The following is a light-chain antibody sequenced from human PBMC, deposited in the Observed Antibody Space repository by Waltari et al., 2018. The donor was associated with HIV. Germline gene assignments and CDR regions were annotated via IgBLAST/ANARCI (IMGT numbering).Light chain of an antibody. V-gene: IGLV2-14*01. CDR1: VVDGGPELY. CDR3: SSYSTITSLYV. J-gene: IGLJ1*01. Sequence: QSALAQPASVSGSPGQSITISCAGAVVDGGPELYVSWYQQHPGRAPRLIIYMLSRRPSGVSDRFSGSSSGMSATLTISGLQSDDEAHYYCSSYSTITSLYVFGTGTRVTVL. CDR2: MLS.